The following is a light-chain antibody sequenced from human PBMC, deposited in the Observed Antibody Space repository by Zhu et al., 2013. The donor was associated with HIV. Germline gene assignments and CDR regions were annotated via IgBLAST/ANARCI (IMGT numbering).Light chain of an antibody. CDR3: QQYGLPPDT. J-gene: IGKJ5*01. CDR2: GAS. Sequence: EIVLTQSPGTLSLSPGERATLSCRASQSVSSNYLAWYQQKPGQAPRILIFGASSRVTGIPDRFSGRGSGTDFTLTISRLEAEDSAVYYCQQYGLPPDTFGQGTRLDFK. CDR1: QSVSSNY. V-gene: IGKV3-20*01.